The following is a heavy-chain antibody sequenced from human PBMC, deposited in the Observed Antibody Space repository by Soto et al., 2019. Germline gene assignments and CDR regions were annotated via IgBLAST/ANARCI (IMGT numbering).Heavy chain of an antibody. D-gene: IGHD6-13*01. Sequence: ASVKVSCKVSGYTLTELSMHWVRQAPGKGLEWMGGFDPEDGETIYAQKFQGRVTMTEDTSTDTAYMELSSLRSEDTAVYYCATDSPRYSSSWNPFDYWGQGTLVTVSS. CDR1: GYTLTELS. CDR2: FDPEDGET. V-gene: IGHV1-24*01. CDR3: ATDSPRYSSSWNPFDY. J-gene: IGHJ4*02.